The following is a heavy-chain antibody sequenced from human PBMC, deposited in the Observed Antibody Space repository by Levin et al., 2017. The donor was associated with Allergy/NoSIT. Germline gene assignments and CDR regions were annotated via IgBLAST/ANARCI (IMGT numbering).Heavy chain of an antibody. V-gene: IGHV3-74*01. CDR2: INSDGSST. Sequence: GESLKISCAASGFTFSSWWMHWARLGPGKGLVWVSRINSDGSSTSYADSVKGRFTISRDNAKNTLYLQMNSLRAEDTAVYYCARDYGMDVWGQGTTVTVSS. CDR1: GFTFSSWW. J-gene: IGHJ6*02. CDR3: ARDYGMDV.